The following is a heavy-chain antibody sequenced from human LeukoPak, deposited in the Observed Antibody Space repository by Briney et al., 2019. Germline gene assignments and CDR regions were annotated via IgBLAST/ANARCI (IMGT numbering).Heavy chain of an antibody. D-gene: IGHD2-21*02. V-gene: IGHV4-30-4*01. CDR3: ARRDPEAGYGMDV. CDR2: IYYSGST. J-gene: IGHJ6*02. CDR1: GGSISSGDYY. Sequence: SETLSLTCTVSGGSISSGDYYWSWIRQPPGKGLEWIGYIYYSGSTYYNPSLKSRVTISVDRSKNQFSLKLSSVTAADTAVYYCARRDPEAGYGMDVWGQGTTITVSS.